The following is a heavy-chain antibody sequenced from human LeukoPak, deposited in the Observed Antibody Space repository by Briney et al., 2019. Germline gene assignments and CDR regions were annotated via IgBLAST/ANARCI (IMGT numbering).Heavy chain of an antibody. CDR3: ATDRHSSSWQKFDY. CDR2: FDPEDGET. V-gene: IGHV1-24*01. Sequence: ASVKVSCKVSGYTLTELSMHWVRQAPGKGLEWMGGFDPEDGETIYAQKFQGRVTMTEDTSTDTAYMELSSLRSEDTAVYYCATDRHSSSWQKFDYWGQGTLVTVSS. J-gene: IGHJ4*02. D-gene: IGHD6-13*01. CDR1: GYTLTELS.